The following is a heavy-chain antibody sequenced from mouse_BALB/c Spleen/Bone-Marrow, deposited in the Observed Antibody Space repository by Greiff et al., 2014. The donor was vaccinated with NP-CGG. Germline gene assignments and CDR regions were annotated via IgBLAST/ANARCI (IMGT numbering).Heavy chain of an antibody. J-gene: IGHJ1*01. CDR1: GYTFTSYY. Sequence: ESGAELVKPGASVKLSCKASGYTFTSYYMYWVKQRPGRGLEWIGGINPSNGGTNFNEKFKSKATLTVDKSSSTAYMQLSSLTSEDSAVYYCTRDHYYYGSSYWYFDVWGAGTTVTVSS. V-gene: IGHV1S81*02. CDR3: TRDHYYYGSSYWYFDV. D-gene: IGHD1-1*01. CDR2: INPSNGGT.